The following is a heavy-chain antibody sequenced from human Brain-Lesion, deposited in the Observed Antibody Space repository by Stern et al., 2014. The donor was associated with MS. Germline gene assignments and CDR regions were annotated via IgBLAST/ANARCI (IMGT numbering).Heavy chain of an antibody. V-gene: IGHV1-2*02. CDR3: ARDQRGITIFGVVTDYYYLGMDV. CDR1: GYIFTGHY. J-gene: IGHJ6*02. D-gene: IGHD3-3*01. CDR2: INPNTGGT. Sequence: QVQLMQSGAEVKKPGASVKVSCKTSGYIFTGHYIHWVRQAPGQGLEWMAWINPNTGGTKNAQKFQGRVTMSRDTSISTAYVELSSLTSDDTDVYYCARDQRGITIFGVVTDYYYLGMDVWGQGTTVTVSS.